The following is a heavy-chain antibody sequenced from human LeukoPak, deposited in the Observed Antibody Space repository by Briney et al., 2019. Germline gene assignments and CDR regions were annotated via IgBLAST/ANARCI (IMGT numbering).Heavy chain of an antibody. Sequence: GGSLRLSCAASGFTFSSYSMNWVRQAPGKGLEWVSYISSSSSSIYFAGSVKGRFTISRDNAKNSLFLQMNSLRDEDTAVYYCARDKSGYSGGWYLFDYWGQGTLVTVSS. D-gene: IGHD6-19*01. J-gene: IGHJ4*02. CDR1: GFTFSSYS. CDR2: ISSSSSSI. CDR3: ARDKSGYSGGWYLFDY. V-gene: IGHV3-48*02.